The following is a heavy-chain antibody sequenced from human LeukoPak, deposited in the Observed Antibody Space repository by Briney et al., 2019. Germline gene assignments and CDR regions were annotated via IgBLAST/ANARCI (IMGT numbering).Heavy chain of an antibody. CDR3: ARDMGHIVVVPAAGFDP. D-gene: IGHD2-2*01. CDR2: INPNSGGT. V-gene: IGHV1-2*02. Sequence: ASVKVSCKASGYTFTGFYMHWVRQAPGQGLEWMGWINPNSGGTNYAQKFQGRVTMTTDTSTSTAYMELRSLRSDDTAVYYCARDMGHIVVVPAAGFDPWGQGTLVTVSS. J-gene: IGHJ5*02. CDR1: GYTFTGFY.